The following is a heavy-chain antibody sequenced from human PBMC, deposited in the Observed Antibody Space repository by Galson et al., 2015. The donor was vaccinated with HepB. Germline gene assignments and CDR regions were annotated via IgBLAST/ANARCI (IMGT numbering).Heavy chain of an antibody. CDR1: GGSISSSSYY. J-gene: IGHJ3*02. CDR2: IYYSGST. CDR3: ARLLDAFDI. V-gene: IGHV4-39*01. Sequence: SETLSLTCAVYGGSISSSSYYWGWIRQPPGKGLEWIGSIYYSGSTYYNPSLKSRVTISVDTSKNQFSLKLSSVTAADTAVYYCARLLDAFDIWGQGTMVTVSS.